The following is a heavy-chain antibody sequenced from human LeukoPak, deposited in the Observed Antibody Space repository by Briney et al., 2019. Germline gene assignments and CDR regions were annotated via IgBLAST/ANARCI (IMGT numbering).Heavy chain of an antibody. D-gene: IGHD2-15*01. J-gene: IGHJ4*02. Sequence: SHTPSLTRGVSGHSISSGYAGVWIRQPPGRSLEWIASIAHSGDNYYNQILKSRVATSRAASKNQFSLELSSVTAADTAVYYCARFRGGVGWEYWGQGTLVTVYS. V-gene: IGHV4-38-2*01. CDR2: IAHSGDN. CDR3: ARFRGGVGWEY. CDR1: GHSISSGYA.